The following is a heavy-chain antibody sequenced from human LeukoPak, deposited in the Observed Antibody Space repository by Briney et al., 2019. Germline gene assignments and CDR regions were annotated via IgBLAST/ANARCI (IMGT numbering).Heavy chain of an antibody. Sequence: SVKVSCKASGGTSSSYAISGVRQAPGQGVEWMGMIIPIFGTANYAQKFEGRVTITTDDSTSTAYMELSSLRSEDTALYYCARAPWAALLPIDPGGQGTLVTVSS. CDR1: GGTSSSYA. CDR3: ARAPWAALLPIDP. J-gene: IGHJ5*02. CDR2: IIPIFGTA. D-gene: IGHD2-15*01. V-gene: IGHV1-69*05.